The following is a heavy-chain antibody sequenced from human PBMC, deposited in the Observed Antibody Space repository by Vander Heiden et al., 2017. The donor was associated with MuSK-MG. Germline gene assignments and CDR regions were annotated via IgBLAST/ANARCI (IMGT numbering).Heavy chain of an antibody. CDR2: INHSGST. J-gene: IGHJ4*02. Sequence: QVQLQQWGAGLLKPSETLSLTCAVYGGSFSGYYWSWIRQPPGKGLEWIGEINHSGSTNYNPSLKSRVTISVDTSKNQFSLKLSSVTAADTAVYYCARGAAGTVPFDYWGQGTLVTVSS. CDR3: ARGAAGTVPFDY. D-gene: IGHD6-13*01. CDR1: GGSFSGYY. V-gene: IGHV4-34*01.